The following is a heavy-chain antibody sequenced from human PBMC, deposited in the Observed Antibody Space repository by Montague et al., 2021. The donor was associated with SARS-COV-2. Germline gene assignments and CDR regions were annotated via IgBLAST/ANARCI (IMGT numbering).Heavy chain of an antibody. J-gene: IGHJ4*02. CDR3: ARRRLRKYYFDF. D-gene: IGHD4-17*01. CDR2: VYYSGYT. CDR1: GDSVSSSAHY. V-gene: IGHV4-39*01. Sequence: SETLSLTCTVSGDSVSSSAHYCGWIRQPPGKGLKWLGIVYYSGYTYYNSSDKGRVTISIDASKNQFSLKLNFLTATDTAIYHCARRRLRKYYFDFWGQGTLLTASS.